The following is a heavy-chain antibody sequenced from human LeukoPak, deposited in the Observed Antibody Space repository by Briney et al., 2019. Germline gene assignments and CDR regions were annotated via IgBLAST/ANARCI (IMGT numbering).Heavy chain of an antibody. CDR3: ARGSSGASSGWHGDKYYFDY. CDR2: ISYDGSNK. Sequence: GRSLRLSCAASGFTFSSYAMHWVRQAPGKRLEWVAVISYDGSNKYYADSVKGRFTISRDNYKNTLYLQMNSLRAEDTAVYYCARGSSGASSGWHGDKYYFDYWGQGTLVTVSS. J-gene: IGHJ4*02. CDR1: GFTFSSYA. V-gene: IGHV3-30-3*01. D-gene: IGHD6-19*01.